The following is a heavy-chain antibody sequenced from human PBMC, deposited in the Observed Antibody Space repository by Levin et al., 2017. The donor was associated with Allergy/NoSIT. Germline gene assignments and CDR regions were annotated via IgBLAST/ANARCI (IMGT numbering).Heavy chain of an antibody. V-gene: IGHV3-48*01. J-gene: IGHJ4*02. CDR1: GFTFSSYS. D-gene: IGHD2-8*01. CDR2: ISSSSSTI. CDR3: ARGLTLPNIVRNREVN. Sequence: LSLTCAASGFTFSSYSMNWVRQAPGKGLEWVSYISSSSSTIYYADSVKGRFTISRDNAKNSLYLQMNSLRAEDTAVYYCARGLTLPNIVRNREVNWGQGTLVTVSS.